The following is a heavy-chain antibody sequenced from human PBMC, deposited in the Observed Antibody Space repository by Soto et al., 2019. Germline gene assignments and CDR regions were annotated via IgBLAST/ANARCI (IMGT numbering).Heavy chain of an antibody. Sequence: GGSLRLSCAASGFTFSSCGMHWVRQAPGKGLEWVSVISYDGSNKYYADSVKGRFTISRDNHKNTLYLQMNSLRAEDTAVYYCAKDRRTPGIAVEGYYFYXWGQGTLVTVSX. D-gene: IGHD6-19*01. J-gene: IGHJ4*02. CDR1: GFTFSSCG. CDR2: ISYDGSNK. V-gene: IGHV3-30*18. CDR3: AKDRRTPGIAVEGYYFYX.